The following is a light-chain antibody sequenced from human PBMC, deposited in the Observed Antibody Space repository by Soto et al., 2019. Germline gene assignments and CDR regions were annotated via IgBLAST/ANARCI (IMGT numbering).Light chain of an antibody. V-gene: IGKV1-39*01. CDR2: AAS. CDR1: QSISNY. J-gene: IGKJ1*01. CDR3: QQSFSPLWT. Sequence: DIQMTQSPSSLSASLGDRVTITCRASQSISNYLNSYQQKPGKAPKLLIYAASSMQSGVPSRFSGSGSETDFTLTISSLQPDDSATYYCQQSFSPLWTFGQGTKVEV.